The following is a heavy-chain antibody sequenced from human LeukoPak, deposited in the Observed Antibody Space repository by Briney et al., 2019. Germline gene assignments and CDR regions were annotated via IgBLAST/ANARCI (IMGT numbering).Heavy chain of an antibody. J-gene: IGHJ3*02. CDR1: GYSFTSYC. Sequence: GESLRISCKGSGYSFTSYCISWVRQMPGKGLEWMGRIEPSDSYTNYSPSFQGYVTISADKSINTAYLQWSSLKASDTAMYYCARHRGGDYGLDAFDTWGQGTMVNVSS. CDR2: IEPSDSYT. CDR3: ARHRGGDYGLDAFDT. V-gene: IGHV5-10-1*01. D-gene: IGHD4-17*01.